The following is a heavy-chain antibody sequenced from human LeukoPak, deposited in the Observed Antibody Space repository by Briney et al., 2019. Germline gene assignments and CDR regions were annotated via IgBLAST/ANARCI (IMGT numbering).Heavy chain of an antibody. V-gene: IGHV1-2*02. Sequence: GASVKVSCKASGYTFTGYYIHWVRQAPGQGLEWMGWIIPNSGGTNYAQKFQGRVTMTRDTSISTAYMEVSRLRSDDTAVYYSARGEVKLGYDYWGQGTLVIVSS. D-gene: IGHD5-12*01. CDR2: IIPNSGGT. CDR3: ARGEVKLGYDY. J-gene: IGHJ4*02. CDR1: GYTFTGYY.